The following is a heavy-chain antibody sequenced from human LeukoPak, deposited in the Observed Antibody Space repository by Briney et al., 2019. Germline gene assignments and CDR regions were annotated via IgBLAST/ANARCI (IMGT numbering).Heavy chain of an antibody. Sequence: PGGSLRLSCAASGFTFSSYWMSWVRQAPGKGLEWVANIKQDGSEKYYVDSVKGRFTISRDNAKNSLYLQMNSLRAEDTAVYYCARSPSIIAAAGLSDYWGQGTLVTVSS. CDR3: ARSPSIIAAAGLSDY. CDR1: GFTFSSYW. J-gene: IGHJ4*02. D-gene: IGHD6-13*01. V-gene: IGHV3-7*01. CDR2: IKQDGSEK.